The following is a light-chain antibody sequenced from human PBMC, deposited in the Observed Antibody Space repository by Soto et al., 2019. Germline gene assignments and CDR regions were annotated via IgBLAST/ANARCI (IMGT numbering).Light chain of an antibody. J-gene: IGKJ2*01. V-gene: IGKV3-20*01. CDR3: HQFGRSPPAFT. Sequence: ESMLTQSPGTLSLSPGERATLSCRASQSVSTRYLSWYQQKPGQAPRLLIYGASIRATGIPDRFSGSGSGSDFTLTISRLEPEDFAVDYCHQFGRSPPAFTFGQGTKLEI. CDR2: GAS. CDR1: QSVSTRY.